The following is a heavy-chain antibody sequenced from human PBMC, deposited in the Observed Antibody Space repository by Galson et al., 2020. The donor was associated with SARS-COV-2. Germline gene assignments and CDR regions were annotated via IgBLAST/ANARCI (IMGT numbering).Heavy chain of an antibody. CDR2: ISGYNGNT. Sequence: ASVKVSCKASGYTFTNYGISWVRQAPGQGLEWMGWISGYNGNTNYAQKLQGRVTMTTDTSTSTAYMELRSLRSDDTAVYYCATSLLVVGRPWDNWGQGTLVTVSS. V-gene: IGHV1-18*01. D-gene: IGHD2-2*01. J-gene: IGHJ4*02. CDR1: GYTFTNYG. CDR3: ATSLLVVGRPWDN.